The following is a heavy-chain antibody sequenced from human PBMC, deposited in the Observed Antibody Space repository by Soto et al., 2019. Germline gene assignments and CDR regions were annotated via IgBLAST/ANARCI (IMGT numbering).Heavy chain of an antibody. D-gene: IGHD6-13*01. J-gene: IGHJ4*02. CDR2: TYHSGNP. Sequence: SETLSLTCGVSGDTISTGGYSWAWIRQPPGKALEWIGHTYHSGNPYYNPSLKSRVIISVDRSKNQFSLKVSSVTAADTAVYYCARDSLAGRLDYWGQGTLVTVSS. CDR1: GDTISTGGYS. CDR3: ARDSLAGRLDY. V-gene: IGHV4-30-2*01.